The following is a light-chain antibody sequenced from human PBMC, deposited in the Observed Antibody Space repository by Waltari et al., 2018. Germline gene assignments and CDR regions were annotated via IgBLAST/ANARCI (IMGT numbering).Light chain of an antibody. Sequence: SYELTQPPSVSVSPGQTASIPCPGDKLGDKYACWYQQKPGQSPVLVIYQDSKRPSGIPERFSGSNSGNTATLTISGTQAMDEADYYCQAWDSSLVVFGGGTKLTVL. V-gene: IGLV3-1*01. CDR3: QAWDSSLVV. J-gene: IGLJ2*01. CDR1: KLGDKY. CDR2: QDS.